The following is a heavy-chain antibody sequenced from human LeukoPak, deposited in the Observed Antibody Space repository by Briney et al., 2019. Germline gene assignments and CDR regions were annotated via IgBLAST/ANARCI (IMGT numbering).Heavy chain of an antibody. CDR1: GGSISSSY. V-gene: IGHV4-59*01. Sequence: PSETLSLTCTVSGGSISSSYWIWIRQSPGEGLEGIGYIYDSGSSKYNPSLKHRVTISVDASKNQFSLRLRSVTAADTAVYYCAKTLLWFGVGYFDLWGRGTLVTVSS. CDR3: AKTLLWFGVGYFDL. CDR2: IYDSGSS. J-gene: IGHJ2*01. D-gene: IGHD3-10*01.